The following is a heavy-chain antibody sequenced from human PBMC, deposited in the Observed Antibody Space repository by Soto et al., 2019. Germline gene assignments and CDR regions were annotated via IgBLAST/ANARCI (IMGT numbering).Heavy chain of an antibody. D-gene: IGHD5-12*01. J-gene: IGHJ6*02. CDR2: INPTGGST. CDR1: GYTFSSYY. V-gene: IGHV1-46*01. Sequence: VASVKVSCKASGYTFSSYYMHWVRQAPGQGLEWTGIINPTGGSTTYAQKFQGRVTMTRDTSTSTVYMELSSLRSEDTAVYYCARGDIVAIFGMDVWGQGTTVTVSS. CDR3: ARGDIVAIFGMDV.